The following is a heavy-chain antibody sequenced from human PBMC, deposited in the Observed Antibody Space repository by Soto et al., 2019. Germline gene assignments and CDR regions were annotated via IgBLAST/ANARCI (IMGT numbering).Heavy chain of an antibody. Sequence: EVQLVESGGDLVQPGGSLRLSCAASGFAFGVYWMSWVRQAPGKGLEWVANINQHGSEEYYVDSLRGRFTISRDTAKNSLFLQMNSLRAEDTALYYCAISSAVQRCGYWGQGTLVTGSS. J-gene: IGHJ4*02. V-gene: IGHV3-7*02. CDR2: INQHGSEE. CDR1: GFAFGVYW. CDR3: AISSAVQRCGY. D-gene: IGHD6-25*01.